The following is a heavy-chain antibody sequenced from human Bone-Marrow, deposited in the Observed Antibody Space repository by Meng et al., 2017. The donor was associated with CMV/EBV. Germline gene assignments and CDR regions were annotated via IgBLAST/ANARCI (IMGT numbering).Heavy chain of an antibody. CDR1: AGSIGNYY. Sequence: QVQLSGPGLGLLKPSVTLSFTGSVAAGSIGNYYWSWIRQPAGKGLEWIGRIYTSGSTYYNPSLKSRVTMSVDTSKNQFSLKLSSVTAADTAVYYCARDVSSVTWFDPWGQGTLVTVSS. J-gene: IGHJ5*02. D-gene: IGHD4-11*01. CDR2: IYTSGST. V-gene: IGHV4-4*07. CDR3: ARDVSSVTWFDP.